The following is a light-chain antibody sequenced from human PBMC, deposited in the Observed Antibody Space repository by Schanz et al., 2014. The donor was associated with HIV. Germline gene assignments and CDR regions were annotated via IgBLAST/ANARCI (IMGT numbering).Light chain of an antibody. J-gene: IGKJ4*01. Sequence: DIQMTQSPSSLSASIGDRVTIACRASQSISSSLNWFQQKPGQAPNLLIFGASNLRVGVPSRFSGSGSEXXFTLTISSLQPEDFATCYCQQTNTFPLTFGGGTRVEIK. V-gene: IGKV1-39*01. CDR1: QSISSS. CDR3: QQTNTFPLT. CDR2: GAS.